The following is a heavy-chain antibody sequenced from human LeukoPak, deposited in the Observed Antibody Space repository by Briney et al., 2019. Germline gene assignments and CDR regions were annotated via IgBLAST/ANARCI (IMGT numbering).Heavy chain of an antibody. D-gene: IGHD6-19*01. V-gene: IGHV1-24*01. CDR3: ATDSTMGSGWYLGF. CDR1: GYTLTELS. CDR2: FDPEDGET. Sequence: VNVSCKVSGYTLTELSMHWVRQAPGKGLEWMGGFDPEDGETIYAQKFQGRVTMTEDTSTDTAYMELSSLRSEDTAVYYCATDSTMGSGWYLGFWGQATSVTVSS. J-gene: IGHJ4*02.